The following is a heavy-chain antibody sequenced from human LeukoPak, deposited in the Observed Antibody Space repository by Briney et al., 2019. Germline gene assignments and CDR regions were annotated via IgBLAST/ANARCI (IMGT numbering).Heavy chain of an antibody. J-gene: IGHJ4*02. CDR1: EFTFSSYD. Sequence: GGSLRLSCAASEFTFSSYDMHWVRQAPGKGLEWVAVISYDGSNKYYAGSVKGRFTISRDNSKNTPYLQMNSLRAEDTAVYYCAVVAVASPFDYWGLGILVTVSS. CDR3: AVVAVASPFDY. CDR2: ISYDGSNK. D-gene: IGHD6-19*01. V-gene: IGHV3-30*03.